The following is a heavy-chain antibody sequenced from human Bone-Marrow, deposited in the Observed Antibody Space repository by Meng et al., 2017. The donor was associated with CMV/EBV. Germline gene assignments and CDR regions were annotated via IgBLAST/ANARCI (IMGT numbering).Heavy chain of an antibody. CDR3: ARDGAATYGMDV. CDR2: IKQDGSEK. J-gene: IGHJ6*02. Sequence: GESLKISCAASGFTFSRYWMSWVRQAPGKGLEWMANIKQDGSEKYYVDSVKGRFTISRDNAKNSLYLQMNSLRAEDTAVYYCARDGAATYGMDVWGQGTKVTVSS. CDR1: GFTFSRYW. D-gene: IGHD6-13*01. V-gene: IGHV3-7*01.